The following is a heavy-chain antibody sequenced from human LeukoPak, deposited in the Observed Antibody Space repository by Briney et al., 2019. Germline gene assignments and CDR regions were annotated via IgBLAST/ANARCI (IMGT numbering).Heavy chain of an antibody. Sequence: PGGSLRLSCAASGFTFSSYWMSWVRQAPGKGLEWVANIKQDGSEKYYVDSVKGRFTISRDNAKNSLYLQMNSLRAEDTAVYYCARVACSSGCVFDYWGQGTLVTVSS. CDR1: GFTFSSYW. J-gene: IGHJ4*02. CDR3: ARVACSSGCVFDY. V-gene: IGHV3-7*01. CDR2: IKQDGSEK. D-gene: IGHD6-19*01.